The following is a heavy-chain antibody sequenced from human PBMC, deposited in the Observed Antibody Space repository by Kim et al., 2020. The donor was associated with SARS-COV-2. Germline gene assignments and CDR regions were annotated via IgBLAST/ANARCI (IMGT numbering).Heavy chain of an antibody. Sequence: GGSLRLSCAASGFTFDDYAMHWVRQAPGKGLEWVSGISWNSGSIGYADSVKGRFTISRDNAKNSLYLQMNSLRAEDTALYYCAKDARYYYGSGPNWFDPWGQGTLVTVSS. CDR1: GFTFDDYA. CDR2: ISWNSGSI. CDR3: AKDARYYYGSGPNWFDP. D-gene: IGHD3-10*01. J-gene: IGHJ5*02. V-gene: IGHV3-9*01.